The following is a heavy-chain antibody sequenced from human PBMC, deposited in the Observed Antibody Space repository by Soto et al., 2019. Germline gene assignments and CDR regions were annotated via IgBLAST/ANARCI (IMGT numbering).Heavy chain of an antibody. CDR2: FHDSGSS. D-gene: IGHD6-13*01. CDR1: GGSISSGDYY. Sequence: SETLSLTCTVSGGSISSGDYYWSWIRQPPGKGLEWIGYFHDSGSSNNNPSLKNRVTISVDTSKNQFFLQLTSVLAADTAMYYCARHVHSSSWGVDVWGQGTTVTVSS. J-gene: IGHJ6*02. V-gene: IGHV4-61*08. CDR3: ARHVHSSSWGVDV.